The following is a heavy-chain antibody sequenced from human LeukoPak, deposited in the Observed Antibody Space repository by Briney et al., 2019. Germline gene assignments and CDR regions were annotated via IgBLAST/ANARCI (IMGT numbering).Heavy chain of an antibody. CDR2: ISAYNGNT. J-gene: IGHJ4*02. Sequence: ASVKVSCKASGYTFTNYGISWVRQAPGQGLEWMGWISAYNGNTNYAQKLQGRVTMTTDTSTSTAYMELRSLRSDDTAVYYSARDADQWLVYPFDYWGQGTLVTVSS. V-gene: IGHV1-18*01. CDR3: ARDADQWLVYPFDY. D-gene: IGHD6-19*01. CDR1: GYTFTNYG.